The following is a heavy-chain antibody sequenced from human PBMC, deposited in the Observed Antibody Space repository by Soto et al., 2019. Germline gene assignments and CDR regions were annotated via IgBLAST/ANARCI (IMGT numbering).Heavy chain of an antibody. CDR3: SSRVTGTLNRFDP. D-gene: IGHD6-19*01. CDR2: INAGNGNT. J-gene: IGHJ5*02. Sequence: QVQLVQSGAEVKKPGASVKVSCKASGYTFTSYAMHWVRQAPGQRLEWMGWINAGNGNTKYSQKFQGRVTITRDTSARTAYMELCSLRSEDVAFLYCSSRVTGTLNRFDPWGQGTLATVSS. V-gene: IGHV1-3*01. CDR1: GYTFTSYA.